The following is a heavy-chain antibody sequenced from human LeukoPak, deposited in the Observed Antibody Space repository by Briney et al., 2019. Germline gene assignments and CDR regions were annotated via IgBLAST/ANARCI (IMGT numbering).Heavy chain of an antibody. D-gene: IGHD2-2*01. Sequence: SETLSLTCTVSGGSISSRSYSWGWIRQPPGKGLEWIGNIYDSGSTSPNPSLRSRVAMPVDTAKNQFSLKLSSVTAADTAVYYCARTYSSTWTGLYFDHWGQGTLVTVSS. CDR2: IYDSGST. V-gene: IGHV4-39*01. CDR3: ARTYSSTWTGLYFDH. CDR1: GGSISSRSYS. J-gene: IGHJ4*02.